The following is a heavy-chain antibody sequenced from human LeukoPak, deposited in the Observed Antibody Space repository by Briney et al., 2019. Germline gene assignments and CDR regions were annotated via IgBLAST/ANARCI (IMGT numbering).Heavy chain of an antibody. CDR1: GGSFSGYY. V-gene: IGHV4-34*01. J-gene: IGHJ4*02. CDR2: INHSGST. CDR3: AGHHPRNTVDF. D-gene: IGHD2/OR15-2a*01. Sequence: ASETLSLTCAVYGGSFSGYYWSWIRQPPGKGLEWIGEINHSGSTNYNPSLKSRVTISVDTSKNQFSLKLSSVTAADTAVYYCAGHHPRNTVDFWGQGTLVTVSS.